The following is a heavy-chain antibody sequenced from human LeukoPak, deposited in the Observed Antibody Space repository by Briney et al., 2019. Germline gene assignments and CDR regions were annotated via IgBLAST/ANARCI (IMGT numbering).Heavy chain of an antibody. V-gene: IGHV3-30*18. CDR3: AKDPGRCSSTSCYVNY. J-gene: IGHJ4*02. CDR1: GFIFSRDS. CDR2: ISYDGSNK. D-gene: IGHD2-2*01. Sequence: GGSLRLSCAASGFIFSRDSMNWVRQAPGKGLEWVAVISYDGSNKYYADSVKGRFTISRDNSKNTLYLQMNSLRAEDTAVYYCAKDPGRCSSTSCYVNYWGQGTLVTVSS.